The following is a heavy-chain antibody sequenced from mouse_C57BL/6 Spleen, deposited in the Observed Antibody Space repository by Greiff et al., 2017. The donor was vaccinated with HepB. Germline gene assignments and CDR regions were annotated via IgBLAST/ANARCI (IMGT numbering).Heavy chain of an antibody. V-gene: IGHV14-4*01. D-gene: IGHD2-4*01. Sequence: VQLQQSGAELVRPGASVKLSCTASGFNIKDDYMHWVKQRPEQGLEWIGWIDPENGDTEYASKFQGKATITADTSSSTAYLQLSSLTSEDTAVYYCTTFYYDYDVLFDYWGQGTTLTVSS. CDR2: IDPENGDT. CDR3: TTFYYDYDVLFDY. J-gene: IGHJ2*01. CDR1: GFNIKDDY.